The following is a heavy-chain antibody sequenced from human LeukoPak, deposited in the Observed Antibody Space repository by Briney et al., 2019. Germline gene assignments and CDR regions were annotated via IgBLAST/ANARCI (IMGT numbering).Heavy chain of an antibody. CDR2: ISKEGSRQ. V-gene: IGHV3-30*14. CDR3: AKDRGTMVRGAFDY. D-gene: IGHD3-10*01. J-gene: IGHJ4*02. Sequence: GGSLRLSCAASGFTFSSHSMHWVRQAPGRGLEWVADISKEGSRQYYADSVKGRFTISRDNSKNTLYLQMNSLRAGDTAVYYCAKDRGTMVRGAFDYWGQGTLVTVSS. CDR1: GFTFSSHS.